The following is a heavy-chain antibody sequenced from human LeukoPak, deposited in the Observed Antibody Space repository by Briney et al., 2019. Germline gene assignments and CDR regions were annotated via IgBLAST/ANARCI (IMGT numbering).Heavy chain of an antibody. CDR3: AKGVHYGDYPYYFDY. V-gene: IGHV3-23*01. CDR1: GFTFSSCA. CDR2: ISGRGGST. D-gene: IGHD4-17*01. Sequence: QAGGSLRLSCAASGFTFSSCAMSWVRQAPGKGLEWVSAISGRGGSTYYADSVKGRSTISRDNSKNTLYLQMNSLRAEDTAVYYCAKGVHYGDYPYYFDYWGQGTLVTVSS. J-gene: IGHJ4*02.